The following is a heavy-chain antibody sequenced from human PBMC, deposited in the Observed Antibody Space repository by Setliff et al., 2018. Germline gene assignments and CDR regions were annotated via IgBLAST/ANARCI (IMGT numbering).Heavy chain of an antibody. CDR3: ARATVGLATIIYFDS. J-gene: IGHJ4*02. CDR1: GASISSGFYY. V-gene: IGHV4-61*02. D-gene: IGHD5-12*01. Sequence: TLSLTCTVSGASISSGFYYWSWIRQPAGSGLEWIGRVHSSGDTKYSPSLKTRVTMAVDTSKNQFSLKLNSATATDTGTYYCARATVGLATIIYFDSWAQGVLVTVSS. CDR2: VHSSGDT.